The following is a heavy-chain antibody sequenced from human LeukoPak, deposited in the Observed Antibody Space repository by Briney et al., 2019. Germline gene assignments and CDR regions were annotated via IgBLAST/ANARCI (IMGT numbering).Heavy chain of an antibody. CDR1: GYTFISYV. CDR3: ARAHSYSTSSLPGY. Sequence: ASVKVSCKASGYTFISYVMTWVRQAPGQGLEWMGWINTNTGNPTYAQGFTGRFVFSLDTSVSTAYLQISSLKAEDTAVYYCARAHSYSTSSLPGYWGQGTLVTVSS. CDR2: INTNTGNP. D-gene: IGHD6-6*01. V-gene: IGHV7-4-1*02. J-gene: IGHJ4*02.